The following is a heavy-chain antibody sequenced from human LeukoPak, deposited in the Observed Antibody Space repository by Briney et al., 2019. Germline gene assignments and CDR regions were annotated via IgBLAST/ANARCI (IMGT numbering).Heavy chain of an antibody. CDR1: GFTFSSYS. CDR2: INTDGSSI. V-gene: IGHV3-74*01. Sequence: PGGSLRLSCAASGFTFSSYSMNWVRQAPGKGLVWVLRINTDGSSINYADSVKGRFTISRDNAKNTLYLQMSSLRAEDTAVYYCARGTARFDYWGQGTLVTVSS. J-gene: IGHJ4*02. CDR3: ARGTARFDY.